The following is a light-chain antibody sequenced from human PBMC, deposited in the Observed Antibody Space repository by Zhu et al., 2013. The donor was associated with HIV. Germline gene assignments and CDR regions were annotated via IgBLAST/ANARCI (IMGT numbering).Light chain of an antibody. CDR1: QDVRSA. CDR3: QQATNFPRT. J-gene: IGKJ1*01. CDR2: TTS. Sequence: DIQMTQSPSSVSASAGDRVTITCRASQDVRSALGWYQQKPGRAPTLLIYTTSNLFLGVPSRFSASVSGTDFTLSISDLQPEDSATYYCQQATNFPRTFGLGTKVEV. V-gene: IGKV1-12*01.